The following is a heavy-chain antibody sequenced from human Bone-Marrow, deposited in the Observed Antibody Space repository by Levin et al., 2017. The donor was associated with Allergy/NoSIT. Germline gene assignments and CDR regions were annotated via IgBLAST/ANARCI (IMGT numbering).Heavy chain of an antibody. CDR3: VRQDNDEATTAFDV. D-gene: IGHD1-14*01. V-gene: IGHV7-4-1*01. Sequence: PMASVKVSCKASGYMLTSYPINWVRQAPGQGPEWMGWINTKTGSPTYAQGFTGRFIFSSDTSVSTTYLQIRSLKTEDSAVYYCVRQDNDEATTAFDVWGQGTRVTVSS. J-gene: IGHJ3*01. CDR2: INTKTGSP. CDR1: GYMLTSYP.